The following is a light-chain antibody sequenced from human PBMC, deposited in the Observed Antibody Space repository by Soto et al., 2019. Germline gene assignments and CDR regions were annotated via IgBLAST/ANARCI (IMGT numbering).Light chain of an antibody. J-gene: IGKJ1*01. CDR2: GAS. Sequence: EIVMTQSPATLSVSPGERVTLSCRASQSVSSSLAWYQQKPGQAPRLLIYGASTRAIGIPGRFSGRGSATESPLTISRLQSEDFAVYYCQQDNNWWTFGQGTKVETK. CDR1: QSVSSS. V-gene: IGKV3-15*01. CDR3: QQDNNWWT.